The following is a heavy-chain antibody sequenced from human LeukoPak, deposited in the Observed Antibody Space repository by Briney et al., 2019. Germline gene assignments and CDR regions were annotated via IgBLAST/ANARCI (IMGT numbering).Heavy chain of an antibody. D-gene: IGHD3-10*01. CDR2: INPNSGNT. V-gene: IGHV1-8*01. Sequence: ASVKVSCKASGYTFTSYDINWVRQATGQGLEWMGWINPNSGNTGYAQKFQGRVTMTRNTSISTAYMELSSLRSEDTAVYYCASGLARNYGSGSYYYYYGMDVWGQGTTVTVSS. CDR1: GYTFTSYD. J-gene: IGHJ6*02. CDR3: ASGLARNYGSGSYYYYYGMDV.